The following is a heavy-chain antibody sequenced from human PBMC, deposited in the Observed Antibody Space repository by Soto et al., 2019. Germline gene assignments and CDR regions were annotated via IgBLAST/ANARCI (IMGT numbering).Heavy chain of an antibody. D-gene: IGHD6-19*01. V-gene: IGHV4-34*01. CDR3: ASVPQWSYYGMDV. CDR2: INHSGST. J-gene: IGHJ6*02. CDR1: GGSFSGYY. Sequence: QVQLQQWGAGLLKPSETLSLTCAVYGGSFSGYYWSWIRQPPGKGLEWIGEINHSGSTNYNPSLKSRVTISVDTSKNQFSLKLSSVTAADTAVYYCASVPQWSYYGMDVWGQGTTVTVSS.